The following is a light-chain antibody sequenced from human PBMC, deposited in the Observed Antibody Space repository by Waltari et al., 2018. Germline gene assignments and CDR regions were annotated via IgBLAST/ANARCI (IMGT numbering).Light chain of an antibody. CDR3: QQYDASSVT. CDR2: GAS. J-gene: IGKJ4*01. CDR1: QTITGSW. Sequence: LLTQSPGTLSLSPGERATLSCRASQTITGSWLTWFQQKPGQPPRLLIYGASTRVTGIPDRFSGSGSGTDFTLTISRLEPEGFAVYYCQQYDASSVTFGGGTKVEIK. V-gene: IGKV3-20*01.